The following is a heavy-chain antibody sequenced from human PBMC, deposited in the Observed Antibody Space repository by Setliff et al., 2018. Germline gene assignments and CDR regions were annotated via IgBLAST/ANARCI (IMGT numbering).Heavy chain of an antibody. V-gene: IGHV1-69*13. D-gene: IGHD6-6*01. CDR3: ARVSARRRYYYYMDV. Sequence: SVKVSCKASGGTFSSYAISWVRQAPGQGLEWMGGIIPMFTTANYAQTFQGRVTSTADESTSTAYMELSSLTSEDTAVYYCARVSARRRYYYYMDVWGKGTTVTVS. CDR1: GGTFSSYA. CDR2: IIPMFTTA. J-gene: IGHJ6*03.